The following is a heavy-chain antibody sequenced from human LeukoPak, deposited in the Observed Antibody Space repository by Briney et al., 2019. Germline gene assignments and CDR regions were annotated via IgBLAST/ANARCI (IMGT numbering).Heavy chain of an antibody. CDR2: IYYSGGT. D-gene: IGHD3-3*01. V-gene: IGHV4-59*01. CDR1: GGSISSYY. J-gene: IGHJ4*02. CDR3: ARGKDDSYFDY. Sequence: SETLSLTCTVSGGSISSYYWSWIRQPPGKGLEWIGYIYYSGGTNYNPSLKSRVTISVDTSKNQFSLKLSSVTAADTAVYYCARGKDDSYFDYWGQGTLVTVSP.